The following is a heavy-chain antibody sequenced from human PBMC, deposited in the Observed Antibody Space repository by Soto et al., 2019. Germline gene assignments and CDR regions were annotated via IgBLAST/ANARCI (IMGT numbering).Heavy chain of an antibody. CDR1: GFIFRNYG. CDR2: ISSSSVAI. J-gene: IGHJ4*02. V-gene: IGHV3-48*02. Sequence: EVQLVESGGDLVQPGGSLRLSCAASGFIFRNYGMNWVRQTPGKGLEWISYISSSSVAIFYADSVKGRFTISRDNAKNSLYLQMNSLRDEDTAVYYCARDNGATTNSWYYFDYWGQGTLVTVSS. D-gene: IGHD6-13*01. CDR3: ARDNGATTNSWYYFDY.